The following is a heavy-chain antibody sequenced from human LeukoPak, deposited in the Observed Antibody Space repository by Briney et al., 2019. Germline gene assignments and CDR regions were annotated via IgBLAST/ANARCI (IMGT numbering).Heavy chain of an antibody. CDR3: ASATPLYIPFGDLWGGFDY. J-gene: IGHJ4*02. CDR1: GYTFTSYY. Sequence: ASVKVSCKASGYTFTSYYMHWVRQAPGQGLEWMGIINPSGGSTSYAQKFQGRVTMTRDTSTSTVYMELSSLRSEDTAAYYCASATPLYIPFGDLWGGFDYWGQGTLVTVSS. D-gene: IGHD2-21*01. CDR2: INPSGGST. V-gene: IGHV1-46*03.